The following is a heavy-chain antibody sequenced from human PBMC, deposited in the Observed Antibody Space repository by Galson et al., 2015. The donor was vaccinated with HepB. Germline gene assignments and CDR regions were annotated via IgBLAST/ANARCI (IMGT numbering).Heavy chain of an antibody. CDR2: FDPEDGET. CDR3: ATGYSSSWYGGFDY. D-gene: IGHD6-13*01. V-gene: IGHV1-24*01. CDR1: GYTLTELS. Sequence: VKVSCKVSGYTLTELSMHWVRQAPGKGLEWMGGFDPEDGETIYAQKFQGRVTMTEDTSTDTAYMELSSLRSEDTAVYYCATGYSSSWYGGFDYWGQGTLVTVSS. J-gene: IGHJ4*02.